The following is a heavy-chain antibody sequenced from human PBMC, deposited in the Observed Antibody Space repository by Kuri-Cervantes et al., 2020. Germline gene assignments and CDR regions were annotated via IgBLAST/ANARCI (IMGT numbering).Heavy chain of an antibody. Sequence: GSLRLSCAVSGYSISSGYYWGWIRQPPGKGLEWIGSIYHSGSTNYNPSLKSRVTISVDKSKNQFSLKLSSVTAADTAVYYCAREDYCSGGSCYSRVDWFDPWGQGTLVTVSS. CDR3: AREDYCSGGSCYSRVDWFDP. J-gene: IGHJ5*02. CDR1: GYSISSGYY. D-gene: IGHD2-15*01. CDR2: IYHSGST. V-gene: IGHV4-38-2*02.